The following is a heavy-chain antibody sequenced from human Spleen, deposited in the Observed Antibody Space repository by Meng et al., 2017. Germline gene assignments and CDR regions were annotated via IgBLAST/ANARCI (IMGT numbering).Heavy chain of an antibody. CDR2: LYHSGIT. D-gene: IGHD7-27*01. J-gene: IGHJ3*02. CDR3: AEELPGVGGAFDI. CDR1: RYSINSGYS. Sequence: SETLSLTCTVSRYSINSGYSWGWIRQPPGKGLEWIGTLYHSGITYYNPSLKTRVTISVDTSKTQFSLNLNSVTAADTAMYYCAEELPGVGGAFDIWGQGTMVTVSS. V-gene: IGHV4-38-2*02.